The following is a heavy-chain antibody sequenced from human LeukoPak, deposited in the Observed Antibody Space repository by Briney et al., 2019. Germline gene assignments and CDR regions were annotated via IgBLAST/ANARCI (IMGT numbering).Heavy chain of an antibody. CDR2: ISHDGSNK. J-gene: IGHJ4*02. CDR1: RFTFSSYA. Sequence: GGSLGLSCAASRFTFSSYAIHWVRQAPGKGLEWVAVISHDGSNKNHADSVQGRFTISRDNSKNTLYLQMNSLRAEDTAVYYCARAPGSSSSWSYFDFWGQGTLVTVSS. CDR3: ARAPGSSSSWSYFDF. V-gene: IGHV3-30-3*01. D-gene: IGHD6-13*01.